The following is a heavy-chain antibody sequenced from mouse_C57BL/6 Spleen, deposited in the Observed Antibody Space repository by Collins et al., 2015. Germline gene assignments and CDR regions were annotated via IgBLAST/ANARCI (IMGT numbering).Heavy chain of an antibody. J-gene: IGHJ3*01. D-gene: IGHD2-2*01. CDR3: ARHGYGGAWFAY. CDR2: ISYSGST. CDR1: GYSITSDYA. V-gene: IGHV3-2*02. Sequence: DVQLQESGPGLVKPSQSLSLTCTVTGYSITSDYAWNWIRQFPGNKLEWMGYISYSGSTSYNPSLKSRISITRDTSKNQFFLQLNSVTTEDTATYYCARHGYGGAWFAYWGLGTLVTVSA.